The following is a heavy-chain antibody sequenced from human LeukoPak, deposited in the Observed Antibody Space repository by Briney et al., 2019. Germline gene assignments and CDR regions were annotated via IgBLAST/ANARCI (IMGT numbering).Heavy chain of an antibody. CDR1: GGSFSGYY. Sequence: SETLSLTCAVYGGSFSGYYWSWIRQPPGKGLEWLGEINHGGSTNYSPSLKSRVTISVDTSKNQFSLKLSSVTAADTAVYYCARGPLTIFGVVRLYHYGMDVWGQGTTVTVSS. CDR2: INHGGST. CDR3: ARGPLTIFGVVRLYHYGMDV. J-gene: IGHJ6*02. D-gene: IGHD3-3*01. V-gene: IGHV4-34*01.